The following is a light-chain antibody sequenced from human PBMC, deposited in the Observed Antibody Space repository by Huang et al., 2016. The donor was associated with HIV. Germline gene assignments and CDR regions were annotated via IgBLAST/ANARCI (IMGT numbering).Light chain of an antibody. CDR2: KAS. CDR1: HRISSW. CDR3: QQQWT. V-gene: IGKV1-5*03. Sequence: DIQMTQSPSTLSAFVGDRVTITCRTSHRISSWLAWYQQEPGKAPNLLISKASNLESGVPSRFSGNGSGTEFTRTISGLQPDDLATYYCQQQWTFGQGTKVEI. J-gene: IGKJ1*01.